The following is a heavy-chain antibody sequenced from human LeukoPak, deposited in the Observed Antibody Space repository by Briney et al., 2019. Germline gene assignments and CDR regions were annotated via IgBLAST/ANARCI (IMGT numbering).Heavy chain of an antibody. Sequence: ASVKVSCKASGYTFTGYHIHWVRQAPGQGLEWMGWINPNSGGTKYVQKFQGRVTMTRDTSNSTAYMELSRLRSDDTAVYYCARDASGIYYYYYYMDVWGKGTTVTVSS. V-gene: IGHV1-2*02. CDR1: GYTFTGYH. J-gene: IGHJ6*03. CDR2: INPNSGGT. CDR3: ARDASGIYYYYYYMDV. D-gene: IGHD3-10*01.